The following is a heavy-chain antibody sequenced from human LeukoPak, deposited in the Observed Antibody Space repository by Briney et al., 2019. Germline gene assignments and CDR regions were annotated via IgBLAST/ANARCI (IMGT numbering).Heavy chain of an antibody. CDR2: IYYSGST. CDR3: ARQGAALKYYYYGMDV. J-gene: IGHJ6*02. V-gene: IGHV4-59*01. Sequence: SETLPLTCTVSGGSITTYYWSWIRQPPGKGPEWIGYIYYSGSTNYSPSLKSRVTISLDTSKNQFSLKLSSVTAADTAVYYCARQGAALKYYYYGMDVWGQGTTVTVSS. CDR1: GGSITTYY. D-gene: IGHD1-26*01.